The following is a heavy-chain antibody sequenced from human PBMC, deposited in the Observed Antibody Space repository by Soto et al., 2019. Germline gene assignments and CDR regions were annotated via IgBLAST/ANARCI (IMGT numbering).Heavy chain of an antibody. D-gene: IGHD1-1*01. V-gene: IGHV3-23*01. J-gene: IGHJ6*02. CDR3: AKYDASRDKYGMDV. CDR1: GFTFSSYA. CDR2: ISGSGGST. Sequence: PGGSLRLSCAASGFTFSSYAMHWVRQAPGKGLEWVSAISGSGGSTYYADSVKGRFTISRDNSKNTLYLQMNSLRAEDTAVYYCAKYDASRDKYGMDVWGQGTTVTVSS.